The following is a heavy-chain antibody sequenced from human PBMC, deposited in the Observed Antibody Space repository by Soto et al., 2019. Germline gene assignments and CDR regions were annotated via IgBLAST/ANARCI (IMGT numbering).Heavy chain of an antibody. V-gene: IGHV3-23*01. CDR3: AKDIVLVPTAADAFDI. CDR2: ISGSGGST. J-gene: IGHJ3*02. CDR1: GFIFSSYA. Sequence: EVQLLESGGGLVQPGGSLRLSCAASGFIFSSYAMTWVRQAPGEGLEWVSGISGSGGSTYYADSVKGRFTISRDNSKNTLYLQMNSLGAEDTAIYFCAKDIVLVPTAADAFDIWGQGTMVTVSS. D-gene: IGHD2-8*02.